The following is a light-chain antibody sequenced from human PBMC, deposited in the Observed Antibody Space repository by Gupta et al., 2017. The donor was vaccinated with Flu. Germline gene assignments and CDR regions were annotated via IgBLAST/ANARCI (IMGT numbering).Light chain of an antibody. V-gene: IGLV2-11*01. CDR1: SSDSGGYNY. CDR2: DVI. CDR3: CSFAGGFYV. Sequence: QTVTFSCTGTSSDSGGYNYVSWYQQHPGKAHKLMIYDVIKRPAGVPDRFSGYKSGNTASLTISELQAEDEADYYCCSFAGGFYVFGTGTKVTVL. J-gene: IGLJ1*01.